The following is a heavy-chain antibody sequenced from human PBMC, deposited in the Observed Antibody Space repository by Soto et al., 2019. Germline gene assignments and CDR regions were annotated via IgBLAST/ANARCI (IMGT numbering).Heavy chain of an antibody. CDR2: LSGSADST. Sequence: LRLSCAASGFTFSSYAMTWVRQAPGRGLEWVSALSGSADSTYYADSVKGRFTISRDNSKNTLYLQMDSLRAEDTAVYYCAKERRFGELSSPDYWGQGTLVTVSS. CDR3: AKERRFGELSSPDY. CDR1: GFTFSSYA. D-gene: IGHD3-10*01. J-gene: IGHJ4*02. V-gene: IGHV3-23*01.